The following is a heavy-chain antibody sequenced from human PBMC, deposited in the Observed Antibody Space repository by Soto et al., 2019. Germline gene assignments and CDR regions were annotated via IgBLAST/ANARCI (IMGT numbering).Heavy chain of an antibody. Sequence: ASVKVACKASGNTVPNYPIHWVRQAPGQRLEWMGWINAGNGNTKYSQKFQGRVTITRDTSASTAYMELSSLRSEDTAVYYCARDRSASSAWYNYWGQGTLVTVSS. CDR3: ARDRSASSAWYNY. J-gene: IGHJ4*02. D-gene: IGHD6-13*01. CDR1: GNTVPNYP. V-gene: IGHV1-3*01. CDR2: INAGNGNT.